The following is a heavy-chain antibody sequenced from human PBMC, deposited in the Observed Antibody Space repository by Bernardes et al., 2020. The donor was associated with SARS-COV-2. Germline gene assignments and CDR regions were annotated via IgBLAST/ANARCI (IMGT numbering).Heavy chain of an antibody. J-gene: IGHJ6*04. CDR3: VRDRQYYYDNSGFVYYYGMDV. CDR2: ISYAGANT. V-gene: IGHV3-30-3*01. CDR1: GFSFDAYG. D-gene: IGHD3-22*01. Sequence: GGSLRLSCAAAGFSFDAYGMHWVRQAPGKGLEWLAVISYAGANTYYADSVKGRFTLSRDNSKSALFLQMNSLRVEDSAVYYCVRDRQYYYDNSGFVYYYGMDVSGTGTTGTVSS.